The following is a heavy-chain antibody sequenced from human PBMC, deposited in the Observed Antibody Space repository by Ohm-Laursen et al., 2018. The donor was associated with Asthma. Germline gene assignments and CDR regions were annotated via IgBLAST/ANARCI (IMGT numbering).Heavy chain of an antibody. J-gene: IGHJ4*02. V-gene: IGHV3-30-3*01. CDR2: ISNDESST. Sequence: SLRLSCAASGFPSSRYAIHWVRQAPGKGLEWVAAISNDESSTYHADSVKGRFTISRDNSKNTLYLQMNSLRAEDTAVYYCANLNWNGPDYWGQGTLVTVSS. D-gene: IGHD1-1*01. CDR3: ANLNWNGPDY. CDR1: GFPSSRYA.